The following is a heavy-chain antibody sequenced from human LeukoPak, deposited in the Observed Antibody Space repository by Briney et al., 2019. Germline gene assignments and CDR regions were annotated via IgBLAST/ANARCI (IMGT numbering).Heavy chain of an antibody. Sequence: GGSLRLSCAASGFTFSNYWMNWLRQAPGKGLEWVANIKQDGSEKYYVDSVKGRFTISRDNAKNSLYLQMNSLRAEDTAVYYCARGGSGIAAADWFDLWGQGTLVTVSS. D-gene: IGHD6-13*01. V-gene: IGHV3-7*01. CDR1: GFTFSNYW. CDR3: ARGGSGIAAADWFDL. CDR2: IKQDGSEK. J-gene: IGHJ5*02.